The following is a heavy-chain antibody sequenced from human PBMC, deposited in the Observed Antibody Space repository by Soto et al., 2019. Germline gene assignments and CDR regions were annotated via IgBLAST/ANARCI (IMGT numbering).Heavy chain of an antibody. V-gene: IGHV3-48*02. J-gene: IGHJ6*02. D-gene: IGHD6-6*01. CDR1: GFTFSSYS. Sequence: EVQLVESGGGLVQPGGSLRLSCAASGFTFSSYSMNWVRQAPGKGLEWVSYISSSSSTIYYADSVKGRFTISRDNAKNSLYLQMNSLRDEDTAVYYCARDNWEDSSSLHYYYYYGMDVWGQGPTVTVSS. CDR2: ISSSSSTI. CDR3: ARDNWEDSSSLHYYYYYGMDV.